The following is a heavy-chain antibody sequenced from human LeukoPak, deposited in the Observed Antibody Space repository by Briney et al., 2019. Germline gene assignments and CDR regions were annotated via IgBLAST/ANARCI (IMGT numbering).Heavy chain of an antibody. D-gene: IGHD6-13*01. J-gene: IGHJ4*02. V-gene: IGHV3-66*01. Sequence: GGSLRLSCAASGFSVSSNYMSWVRQAPGKGLEWVSVIYSGGSGGTTYYADSVKGRFTISRGNSKNTLYLQMNSLRAEDTAVYYCAIDSSSWFDYWGQGTLVTVSS. CDR2: IYSGGSGGTT. CDR1: GFSVSSNY. CDR3: AIDSSSWFDY.